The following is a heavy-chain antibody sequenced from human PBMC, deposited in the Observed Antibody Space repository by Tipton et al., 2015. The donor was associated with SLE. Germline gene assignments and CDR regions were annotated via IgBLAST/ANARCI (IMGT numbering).Heavy chain of an antibody. V-gene: IGHV3-23*03. D-gene: IGHD6-13*01. CDR2: IYSSGSTT. J-gene: IGHJ3*01. Sequence: QLVQSGGGVVQPGRSLRLSCAATGFTFTNYAMTWVRQVPGKGLDWVSVIYSSGSTTYYADSVRGRFTISRDNSKNTLYLQLNSLRAEDAAVYYCAKAEDSGWYSFDVWGRGTMVTVSS. CDR1: GFTFTNYA. CDR3: AKAEDSGWYSFDV.